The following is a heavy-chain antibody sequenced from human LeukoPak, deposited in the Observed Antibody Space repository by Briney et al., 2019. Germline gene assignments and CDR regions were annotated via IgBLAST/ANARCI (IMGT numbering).Heavy chain of an antibody. CDR3: AKFSSAGAVVGRGWFDP. Sequence: PGRSLRLSCAASGFTFSSYGMHWVRQAPGKGLEWVAVISYDGSNKYYADSVKGRFTISRDNSKNTLHLQMNSLRAEDTAVYYCAKFSSAGAVVGRGWFDPWGQGTLVTVSS. CDR1: GFTFSSYG. CDR2: ISYDGSNK. J-gene: IGHJ5*02. D-gene: IGHD1-26*01. V-gene: IGHV3-30*18.